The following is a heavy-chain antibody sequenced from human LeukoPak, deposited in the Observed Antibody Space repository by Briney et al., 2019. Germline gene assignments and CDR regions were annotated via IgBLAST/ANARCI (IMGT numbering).Heavy chain of an antibody. CDR2: IRYDGSNK. Sequence: GGSLRLSCAASGFTFNSYGMHWVRQAPGKGLEWVAFIRYDGSNKYYADSVKGRFTISRDNSKNTLYLQMNSLRAEDTAVYYCAKELGRYCSSTSCYDAFDIWGQGTMVTVSS. CDR1: GFTFNSYG. V-gene: IGHV3-30*02. D-gene: IGHD2-2*01. J-gene: IGHJ3*02. CDR3: AKELGRYCSSTSCYDAFDI.